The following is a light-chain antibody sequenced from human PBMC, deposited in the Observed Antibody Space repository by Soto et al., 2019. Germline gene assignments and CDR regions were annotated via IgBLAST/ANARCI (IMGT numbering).Light chain of an antibody. CDR1: QSVSSN. J-gene: IGKJ4*01. V-gene: IGKV3-15*01. CDR3: QQYNKWPLT. CDR2: DAS. Sequence: ERVMTQSPATLSVSPGEGATLSCRASQSVSSNLAWYQQKPGQAPRLLIYDASTSATGIPARFSGGGSGTDFTLTISSLQSEEFAVYYCQQYNKWPLTFGGGTKVEIK.